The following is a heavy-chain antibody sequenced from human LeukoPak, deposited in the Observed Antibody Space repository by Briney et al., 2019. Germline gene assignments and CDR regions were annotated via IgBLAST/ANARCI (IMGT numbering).Heavy chain of an antibody. J-gene: IGHJ4*02. CDR3: AGVSGSYRHNYFDY. D-gene: IGHD1-26*01. Sequence: SETLSLTCAVYGGSFSGYYWSWIRQPPGKGLEWIGEINHSGSTNYNPSLKSRVTISVDTSKNQFSLKLSSVTAADTAVYYCAGVSGSYRHNYFDYWGQGTLVTVSS. CDR1: GGSFSGYY. CDR2: INHSGST. V-gene: IGHV4-34*01.